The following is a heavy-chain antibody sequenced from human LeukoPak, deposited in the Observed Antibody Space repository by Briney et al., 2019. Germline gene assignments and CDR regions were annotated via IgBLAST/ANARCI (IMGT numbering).Heavy chain of an antibody. CDR3: ARGGVAGTGDY. CDR1: GYTLTELS. CDR2: FDPEDGET. D-gene: IGHD6-19*01. V-gene: IGHV1-24*01. Sequence: ASVKVSCKVSGYTLTELSMHWVRQAPGKGLEWMGGFDPEDGETIYAQKFQGRVTMTTDTTTSTAYMELRSLRSDDTAVYYCARGGVAGTGDYWGQGTLVTVSS. J-gene: IGHJ4*02.